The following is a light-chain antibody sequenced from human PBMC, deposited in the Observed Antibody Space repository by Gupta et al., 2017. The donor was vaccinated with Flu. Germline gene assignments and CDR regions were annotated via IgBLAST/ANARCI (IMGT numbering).Light chain of an antibody. Sequence: SCSGSNSNIGNNFVSWYQQLPGTAPKLLIYDNNKRPSGIPDRFSGSKSGTSATLGITGLQTGDEADYFCATWDNNLRGVFGGGTNLTVL. CDR3: ATWDNNLRGV. J-gene: IGLJ3*02. CDR1: NSNIGNNF. V-gene: IGLV1-51*01. CDR2: DNN.